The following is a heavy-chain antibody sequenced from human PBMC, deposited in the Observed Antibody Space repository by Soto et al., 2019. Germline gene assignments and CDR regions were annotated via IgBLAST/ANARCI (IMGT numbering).Heavy chain of an antibody. Sequence: SETLSLTCAVYGGSFSGYYWSWIRQPPGKGLEWIGEINHSGSTNYNPSLKSRVTISVDTSKNQFSLKLSSVTAADTAVYYCALSLERRSWFDPWGQGTLVTVSS. V-gene: IGHV4-34*01. D-gene: IGHD1-1*01. J-gene: IGHJ5*02. CDR1: GGSFSGYY. CDR2: INHSGST. CDR3: ALSLERRSWFDP.